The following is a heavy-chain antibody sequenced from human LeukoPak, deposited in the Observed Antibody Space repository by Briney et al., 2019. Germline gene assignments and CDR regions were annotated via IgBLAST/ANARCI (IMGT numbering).Heavy chain of an antibody. Sequence: EGSLRLSCAASGFTFSSYWMHWVRQAPGKGLVWASHINNDESSTSYADSVRGRFTISRDNAKNTLYLQMNSLRTEDTAVYYCACYGIAPPYWGQGTLVTVSS. CDR1: GFTFSSYW. J-gene: IGHJ4*02. D-gene: IGHD2-15*01. V-gene: IGHV3-74*01. CDR2: INNDESST. CDR3: ACYGIAPPY.